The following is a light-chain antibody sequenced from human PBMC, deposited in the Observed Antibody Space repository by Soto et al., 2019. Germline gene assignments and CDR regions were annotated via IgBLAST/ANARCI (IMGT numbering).Light chain of an antibody. J-gene: IGKJ1*01. CDR3: QQYNDWPRT. CDR1: QSVRSN. Sequence: EIVMTQSPATLSVSPGERATVSCRASQSVRSNLAWYQQKPGQAPRLLIYAASSRATGSPDRFSGGGSGTDFTLTISSLQSEDFAVYYCQQYNDWPRTFGQGTKVDIK. V-gene: IGKV3D-15*01. CDR2: AAS.